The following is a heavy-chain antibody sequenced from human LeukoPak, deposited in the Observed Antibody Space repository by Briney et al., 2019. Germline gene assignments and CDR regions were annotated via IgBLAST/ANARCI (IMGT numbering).Heavy chain of an antibody. D-gene: IGHD3-22*01. J-gene: IGHJ4*02. Sequence: ASVKVSCKASGYTFTSYGISWVRQAPGQGLEWMGWISAYNGNTNYAQKLQGRVTMTKDTSTSTAYMELRSLRSDDTAVYYCARDYYDSSGHCFAYWGQGTLVTVSS. V-gene: IGHV1-18*01. CDR3: ARDYYDSSGHCFAY. CDR1: GYTFTSYG. CDR2: ISAYNGNT.